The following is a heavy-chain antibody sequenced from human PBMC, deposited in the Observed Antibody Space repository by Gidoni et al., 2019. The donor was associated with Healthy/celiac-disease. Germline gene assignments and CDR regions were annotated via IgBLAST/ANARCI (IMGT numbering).Heavy chain of an antibody. Sequence: QVQLVQSGAEVKKPGASVKVSCKASGYTFTSYGISWVRQAPGQGLEWMGWISAYNGNTNYAQKLQGRVTMNTDTSTSTAYMELRSLRADDTAVYYCARGRRVGARRQPVAFDYWGQGTLVTVSS. J-gene: IGHJ4*02. CDR2: ISAYNGNT. D-gene: IGHD1-26*01. CDR1: GYTFTSYG. V-gene: IGHV1-18*01. CDR3: ARGRRVGARRQPVAFDY.